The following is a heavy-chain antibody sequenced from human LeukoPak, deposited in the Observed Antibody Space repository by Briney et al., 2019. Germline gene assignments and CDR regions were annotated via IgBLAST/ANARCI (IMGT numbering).Heavy chain of an antibody. V-gene: IGHV3-74*01. Sequence: PGGSLRLSCAASGFTFSSYWMHWVRQAPGKGLVWVSRINSDGSSTSYADSVRGRLTISRDNAKNTLYLQMNSLRAEDTAVYYCARFTYGSGSRDYWGQGTLVTVSS. CDR3: ARFTYGSGSRDY. CDR1: GFTFSSYW. CDR2: INSDGSST. D-gene: IGHD3-10*01. J-gene: IGHJ4*02.